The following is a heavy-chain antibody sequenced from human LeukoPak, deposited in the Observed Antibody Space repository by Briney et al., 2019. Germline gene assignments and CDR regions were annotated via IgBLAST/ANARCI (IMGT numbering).Heavy chain of an antibody. CDR1: GFTFSSYG. V-gene: IGHV3-30*18. D-gene: IGHD5-18*01. CDR2: ISYDGSNK. J-gene: IGHJ4*02. CDR3: AKSWEYSYGPKRFDY. Sequence: GRSLRLSCAASGFTFSSYGMPWVRQAPGKGLEWVAVISYDGSNKYYADSVKGRFTISRDNSKNTLYLQMNSLRAEDTAVYYCAKSWEYSYGPKRFDYWGQGTLVTVSS.